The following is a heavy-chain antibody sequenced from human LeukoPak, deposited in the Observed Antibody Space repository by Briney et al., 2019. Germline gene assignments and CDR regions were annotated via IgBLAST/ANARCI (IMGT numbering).Heavy chain of an antibody. CDR3: ARRRRITSYYFDY. V-gene: IGHV4-34*01. D-gene: IGHD2/OR15-2a*01. CDR1: GGSFSGYY. J-gene: IGHJ4*02. CDR2: INHSGST. Sequence: SSETLSLTCAVYGGSFSGYYWSWIRQPPGKGLEWIGEINHSGSTNYNPSLKSRVTISVDTSKNQFSLKLSSVTAADTAVYYCARRRRITSYYFDYWGQGTLVTVSS.